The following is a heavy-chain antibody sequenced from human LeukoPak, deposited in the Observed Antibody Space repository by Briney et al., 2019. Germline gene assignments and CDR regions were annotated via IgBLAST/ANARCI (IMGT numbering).Heavy chain of an antibody. D-gene: IGHD3-22*01. V-gene: IGHV3-30*02. Sequence: GGSLRLSCAASGFTFSSYGMHWVRQAPGKGLVWVAFIRYDGSDKYYAESVKGRFTISRDNSKNTLYLQMNSLRTEDTAVYYCARESITMIAVAYWSFDLWGRGTLVTVSS. CDR1: GFTFSSYG. CDR3: ARESITMIAVAYWSFDL. CDR2: IRYDGSDK. J-gene: IGHJ2*01.